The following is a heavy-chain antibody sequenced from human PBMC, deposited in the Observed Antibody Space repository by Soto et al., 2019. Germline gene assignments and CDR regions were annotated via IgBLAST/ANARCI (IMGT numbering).Heavy chain of an antibody. V-gene: IGHV4-31*03. CDR2: IYDSGST. CDR1: GGSITSGGYY. J-gene: IGHJ4*02. Sequence: SETLSLTCTVSGGSITSGGYYWSWIRQHPGKGLEWLGYIYDSGSTFYNPSLKSRITLSVDTSKNQFSLKLSSVTVADTAVYFCGRKPAGYFYGIDCWGQGTLVTVSS. CDR3: GRKPAGYFYGIDC. D-gene: IGHD3-10*01.